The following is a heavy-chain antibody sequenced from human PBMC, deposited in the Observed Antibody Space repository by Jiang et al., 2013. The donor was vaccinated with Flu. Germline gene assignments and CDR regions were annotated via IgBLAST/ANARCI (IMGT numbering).Heavy chain of an antibody. Sequence: PGLVKPSETLSLTCTVSGGSVSSGSYYWSWIRQPPGKGLEWIGYIYYSGSTNYNPSLKSRVTISVDTSKNQFSLKLSSVTAADTAVYYCARDKRSGGYYDSSGRHYYYYGMDVWGQGTTVTVSS. CDR1: GGSVSSGSYY. V-gene: IGHV4-61*01. CDR2: IYYSGST. J-gene: IGHJ6*02. CDR3: ARDKRSGGYYDSSGRHYYYYGMDV. D-gene: IGHD3-22*01.